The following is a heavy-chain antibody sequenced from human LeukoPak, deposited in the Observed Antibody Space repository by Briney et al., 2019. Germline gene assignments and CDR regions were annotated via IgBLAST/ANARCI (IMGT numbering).Heavy chain of an antibody. CDR1: GGTFSSYA. D-gene: IGHD3-22*01. V-gene: IGHV1-69*05. J-gene: IGHJ3*02. CDR2: IIPIFGTA. CDR3: LRVGYDSSGRNAFDI. Sequence: SVKVSCKASGGTFSSYAISWVRQTPGQGLEWMGRIIPIFGTANSAQKFQGRVTITTDKSPRTAYMEMSSLRCDDTAVNYCLRVGYDSSGRNAFDIWGQGTMVTVSS.